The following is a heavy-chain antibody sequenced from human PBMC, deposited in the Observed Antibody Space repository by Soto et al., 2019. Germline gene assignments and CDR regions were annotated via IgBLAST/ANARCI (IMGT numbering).Heavy chain of an antibody. CDR1: GFTFSDYY. Sequence: QVQLVESGGGLVKPGGTLRLSCTGSGFTFSDYYMTWIRQAPGKGLEGVSYISYGSSYTKYADSVKGRFTISRDNAKNSLFLQMNNLRTEDTAIYYCARDPNNSSSWWLDPWGRGALVTVSS. V-gene: IGHV3-11*06. CDR2: ISYGSSYT. CDR3: ARDPNNSSSWWLDP. J-gene: IGHJ5*02. D-gene: IGHD3-22*01.